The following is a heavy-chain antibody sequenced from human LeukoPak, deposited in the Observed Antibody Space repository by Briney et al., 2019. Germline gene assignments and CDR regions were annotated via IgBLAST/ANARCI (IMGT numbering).Heavy chain of an antibody. CDR2: IYGGGST. V-gene: IGHV3-53*01. Sequence: GGSLRLSCAAPGFTFSSSYMSWVRQAPGKGLERVALIYGGGSTYYADSVKSRFTISRDNSKNKLYLQMSRLRAEDTAVYYCAREGRPYHFNYWGPGTLVTVSS. D-gene: IGHD1-26*01. J-gene: IGHJ4*02. CDR3: AREGRPYHFNY. CDR1: GFTFSSSY.